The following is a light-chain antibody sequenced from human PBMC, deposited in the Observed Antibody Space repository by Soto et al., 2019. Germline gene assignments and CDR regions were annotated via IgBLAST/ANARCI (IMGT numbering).Light chain of an antibody. CDR3: QSYDSSLSGWV. CDR2: GNS. Sequence: QSALTQPPSVSGAPGQRVTISCTGSSSNIGAGYDVHWYQQLPGTAPKLLIYGNSNRPSGAPDRFSGSKSGTSASLAITGLQAEDEADYYCQSYDSSLSGWVFGGGTQLTVL. CDR1: SSNIGAGYD. J-gene: IGLJ3*02. V-gene: IGLV1-40*01.